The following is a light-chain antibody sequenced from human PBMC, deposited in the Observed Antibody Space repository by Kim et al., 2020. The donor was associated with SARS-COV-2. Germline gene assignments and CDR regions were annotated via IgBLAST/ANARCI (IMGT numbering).Light chain of an antibody. J-gene: IGKJ4*01. CDR1: QGISSY. CDR3: LQHDSYPLT. Sequence: DIQMTQSPSAMSASVGDRVTITYRASQGISSYLAWFQQKPGQVPKRLIYAASSLQSGVPSRFSGSGSGTEFTLTISSLQPEDFATYYCLQHDSYPLTFGEGTKVEIK. V-gene: IGKV1-17*03. CDR2: AAS.